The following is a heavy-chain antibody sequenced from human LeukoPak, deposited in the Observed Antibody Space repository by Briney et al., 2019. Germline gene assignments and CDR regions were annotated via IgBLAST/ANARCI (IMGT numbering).Heavy chain of an antibody. CDR1: GFTFSSYA. J-gene: IGHJ6*02. V-gene: IGHV3-30*04. CDR2: ISYDGSNK. D-gene: IGHD3-3*02. Sequence: GRPLRLSCAASGFTFSSYAMHWVRQAPGKGLEWVAVISYDGSNKYYADSVKGRFTISRDNSKNTLYLQMNSLRAEDTAVYYCARTSRHFDYGMDVWGQGTTVTVSS. CDR3: ARTSRHFDYGMDV.